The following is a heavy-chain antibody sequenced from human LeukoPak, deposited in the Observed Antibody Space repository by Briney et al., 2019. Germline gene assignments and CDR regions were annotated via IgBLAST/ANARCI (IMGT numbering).Heavy chain of an antibody. V-gene: IGHV3-23*01. J-gene: IGHJ5*02. Sequence: GSLRLSCAASGFTFGGFTMAWVRQTPGKGLEWLSGILADADGGRTYYADSVKGRFTIYRDNSKNTLYLLMNNLRADDTAVYFCAKDLNYGDGRWEFDPWGQGTLITV. CDR3: AKDLNYGDGRWEFDP. D-gene: IGHD4-17*01. CDR1: GFTFGGFT. CDR2: ILADADGGRT.